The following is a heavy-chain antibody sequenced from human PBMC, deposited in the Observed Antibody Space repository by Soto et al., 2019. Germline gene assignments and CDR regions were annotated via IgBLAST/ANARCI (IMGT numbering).Heavy chain of an antibody. CDR3: AHSLGSPYCSGGSCYGLDWFDP. V-gene: IGHV2-5*02. CDR2: IYWDDDK. CDR1: GFSLSTSGVG. J-gene: IGHJ5*02. Sequence: QITLKESGPTLVKPTQTLTLTCTFSGFSLSTSGVGVDWIRQPPGKALEWLALIYWDDDKRYSPSLKSRLTITKDTSKNQVVLTMTNMDPVDTATYYCAHSLGSPYCSGGSCYGLDWFDPWGQGTLVNVSS. D-gene: IGHD2-15*01.